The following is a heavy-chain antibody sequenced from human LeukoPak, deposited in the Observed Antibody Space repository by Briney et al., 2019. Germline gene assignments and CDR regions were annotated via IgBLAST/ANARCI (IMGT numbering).Heavy chain of an antibody. CDR2: VYYSGST. CDR3: ARFRDGYKPVGYFDY. V-gene: IGHV4-59*01. CDR1: GGSISPYY. Sequence: SETLSLTCGVSGGSISPYYWSWIRQPPGKGLQWIGYVYYSGSTNYNPSLKSRVTISVDTSKNQFSLKLSSVTAADTAVYYCARFRDGYKPVGYFDYWGQGTLVTVSS. D-gene: IGHD5-12*01. J-gene: IGHJ4*02.